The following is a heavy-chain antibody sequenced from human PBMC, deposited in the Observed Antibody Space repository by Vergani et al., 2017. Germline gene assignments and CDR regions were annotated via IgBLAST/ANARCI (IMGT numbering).Heavy chain of an antibody. Sequence: QVQLQQWGGGLLKPSETLSLTCVVNGGSFTSYHWTWIRQSPGEGLEWVGDIDHTGRPDYNPSLKSRLTMSVDKSRNHFSLTLNSVTATDTAIYFCAIVNTETNGHLYYYYYIDVWGQGTAVTVS. CDR3: AIVNTETNGHLYYYYYIDV. V-gene: IGHV4-34*01. J-gene: IGHJ6*03. CDR2: IDHTGRP. CDR1: GGSFTSYH. D-gene: IGHD4-11*01.